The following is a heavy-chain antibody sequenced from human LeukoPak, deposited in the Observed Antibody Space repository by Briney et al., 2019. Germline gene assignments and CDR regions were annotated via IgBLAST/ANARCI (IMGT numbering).Heavy chain of an antibody. Sequence: GGSLRLSCAASGFTFSKYYMHWVRQAPGKGLVWVSRINRDGDGTKYSDSVKGRFTIGRDNARNTVYLQMNSLRAEDTGVYHCVGDLDFRTGYWGQGTLVTVSS. CDR3: VGDLDFRTGY. J-gene: IGHJ4*02. D-gene: IGHD3/OR15-3a*01. CDR2: INRDGDGT. V-gene: IGHV3-74*03. CDR1: GFTFSKYY.